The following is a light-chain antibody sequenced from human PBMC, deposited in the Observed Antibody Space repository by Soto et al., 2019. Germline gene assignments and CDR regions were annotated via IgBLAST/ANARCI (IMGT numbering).Light chain of an antibody. CDR1: QTISSW. V-gene: IGKV1-5*03. CDR3: QHYNNYSDA. J-gene: IGKJ1*01. CDR2: KAS. Sequence: DIQMTQSPSTLSGSVGDRVTITCRASQTISSWLAWYQQKPGKAPKLLIYKASTLKSGVPSRFSGSGSGTEFTLTISSLQPDDFASYYCQHYNNYSDAFAQGTELDIK.